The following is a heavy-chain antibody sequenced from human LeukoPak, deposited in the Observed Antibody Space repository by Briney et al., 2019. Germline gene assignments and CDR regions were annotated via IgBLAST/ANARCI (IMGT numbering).Heavy chain of an antibody. CDR2: ISGSGGST. CDR1: GFTFSSSA. Sequence: PGGSLRLSCAASGFTFSSSAMGWVRQAPGKGLEWVSSISGSGGSTYYADSVKGRFTISRDNAKNSLYLQMNSLRAEDTAVYYCARDREDYSNVWFDPWGQGTLVTVSS. D-gene: IGHD2-15*01. CDR3: ARDREDYSNVWFDP. V-gene: IGHV3-23*01. J-gene: IGHJ5*02.